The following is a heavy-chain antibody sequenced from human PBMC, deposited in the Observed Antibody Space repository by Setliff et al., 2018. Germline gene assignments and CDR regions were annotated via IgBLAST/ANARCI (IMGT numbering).Heavy chain of an antibody. D-gene: IGHD1-1*01. J-gene: IGHJ4*02. V-gene: IGHV4-34*01. CDR2: INHRGST. CDR3: ARDGHNVYYFDY. CDR1: GDSLSDYY. Sequence: SETLSLTCAVYGDSLSDYYWSWIRQAPGKGPEWIEEINHRGSTNYSPSLRSQFTVSRDNAKNTLYLQMNSLRAEDTAVYYCARDGHNVYYFDYWGLGTLVTVSS.